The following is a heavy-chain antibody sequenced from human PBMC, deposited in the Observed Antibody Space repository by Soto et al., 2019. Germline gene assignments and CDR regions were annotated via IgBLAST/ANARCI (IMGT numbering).Heavy chain of an antibody. Sequence: SVKVSGKASGGTFSTYGITWVRQASGQGLEWMGGIIPIFGTIKFAQKFQGRLTITPDESTSTVYMELSSLTSEDTAVYYCASRERVDAFDVWGQGTMVTVSS. V-gene: IGHV1-69*13. CDR2: IIPIFGTI. CDR3: ASRERVDAFDV. J-gene: IGHJ3*01. CDR1: GGTFSTYG. D-gene: IGHD1-26*01.